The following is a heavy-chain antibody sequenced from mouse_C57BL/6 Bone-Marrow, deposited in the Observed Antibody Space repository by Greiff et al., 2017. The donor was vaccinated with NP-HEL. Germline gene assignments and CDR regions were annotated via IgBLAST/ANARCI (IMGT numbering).Heavy chain of an antibody. J-gene: IGHJ2*01. CDR2: INPNNGGT. CDR1: GYTFTDYY. D-gene: IGHD1-1*01. V-gene: IGHV1-26*01. Sequence: EVKLQQSGPELVKPGASVKISCKASGYTFTDYYMNWVKQSHGKSLEWIGDINPNNGGTSYNQKFKGKATLTVDKSSSTAYMELRSLTSEDSAVYYCARERYYYGPDYWGQGTTLTVSS. CDR3: ARERYYYGPDY.